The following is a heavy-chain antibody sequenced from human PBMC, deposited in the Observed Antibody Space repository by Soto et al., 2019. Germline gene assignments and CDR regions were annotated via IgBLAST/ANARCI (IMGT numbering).Heavy chain of an antibody. CDR2: IYYSGST. V-gene: IGHV4-59*01. J-gene: IGHJ3*02. Sequence: SETLSLTCTVSGGSISSYYWTWIRQPPGEGLEWIGYIYYSGSTNYNPSLKSRVTISVDTSKNQFSLKLSSVTAADTAVYYCASMANDAFDIWGQGTMVTVSS. D-gene: IGHD5-12*01. CDR3: ASMANDAFDI. CDR1: GGSISSYY.